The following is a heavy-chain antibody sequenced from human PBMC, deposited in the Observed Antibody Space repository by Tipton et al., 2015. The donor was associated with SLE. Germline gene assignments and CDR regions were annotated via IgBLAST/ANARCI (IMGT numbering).Heavy chain of an antibody. D-gene: IGHD3-10*01. J-gene: IGHJ4*02. CDR2: INYSGTT. Sequence: TLSLTCTVSGGSISSYSWGWLRQPPGKGLEWIGSINYSGTTSYNPSLKSRVTISVDTSKNQFSLKLSSVTAADTAVYYCTRHDYFASGRVYWGQGTLVTVSS. CDR3: TRHDYFASGRVY. V-gene: IGHV4-39*07. CDR1: GGSISSYS.